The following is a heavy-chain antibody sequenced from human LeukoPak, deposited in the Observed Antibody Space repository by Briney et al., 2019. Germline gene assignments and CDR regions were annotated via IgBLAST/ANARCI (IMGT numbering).Heavy chain of an antibody. CDR1: GFTFSSYA. Sequence: GGSLRLSCAASGFTFSSYAMSWVRQAPGKGLEWVSGISGSGGRTYYADSVKGRFTISRDNSKNTLYLLLNSLRAEDTAVYFCAKQLRTIMITLGPFDYWGQGSLVTVSS. D-gene: IGHD3-16*01. CDR3: AKQLRTIMITLGPFDY. CDR2: ISGSGGRT. V-gene: IGHV3-23*01. J-gene: IGHJ4*02.